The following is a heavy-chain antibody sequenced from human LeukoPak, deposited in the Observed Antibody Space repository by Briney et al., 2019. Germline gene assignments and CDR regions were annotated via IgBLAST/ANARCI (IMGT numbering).Heavy chain of an antibody. Sequence: SETLSLTCAVYGGSFSGYYWSWIRQPPGKGLEWIGEINHSGGTNYNPSLKSRVTISVDTSKNQFSLKLSSVTAADTAVYYCARGCRRSSWPRGNWFDPWGQGTLVTVSS. V-gene: IGHV4-34*01. CDR3: ARGCRRSSWPRGNWFDP. CDR1: GGSFSGYY. D-gene: IGHD6-13*01. J-gene: IGHJ5*02. CDR2: INHSGGT.